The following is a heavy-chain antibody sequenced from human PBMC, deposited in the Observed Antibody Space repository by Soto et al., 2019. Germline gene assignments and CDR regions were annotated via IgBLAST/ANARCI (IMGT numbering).Heavy chain of an antibody. CDR3: ARGGGKYFYYFDY. CDR1: AFTFNTYA. D-gene: IGHD1-26*01. CDR2: ISYDGSNK. J-gene: IGHJ4*02. Sequence: QVQLVESGGGVVQPGRSLTLSCAASAFTFNTYAMYWVRQAPGKGLEWAAGISYDGSNKYYADSVKGRFTISRDNSKNTLYLQMSSLRRDDTAMYYCARGGGKYFYYFDYWGQGTLVTVSS. V-gene: IGHV3-30*04.